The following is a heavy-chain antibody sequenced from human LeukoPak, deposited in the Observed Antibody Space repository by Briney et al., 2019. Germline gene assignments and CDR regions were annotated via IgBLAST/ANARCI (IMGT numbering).Heavy chain of an antibody. CDR3: ARSKYQLLAKQVYHYYMDV. CDR1: GGTFSSYA. J-gene: IGHJ6*03. CDR2: IIPIFGTA. V-gene: IGHV1-69*05. Sequence: SVKVSCKASGGTFSSYAISWVRQAPGQGLEWMGGIIPIFGTANYAQKFQGRVTITTDESTSTAYMELSSLRSEDTAVYYCARSKYQLLAKQVYHYYMDVWGKGTTVTVSS. D-gene: IGHD2-2*01.